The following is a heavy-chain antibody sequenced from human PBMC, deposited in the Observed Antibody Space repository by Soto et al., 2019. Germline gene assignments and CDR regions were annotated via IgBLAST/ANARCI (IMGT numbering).Heavy chain of an antibody. J-gene: IGHJ4*02. V-gene: IGHV3-48*03. Sequence: GGSLRLSCAASGFTFSSYEMNWVRQAPGKGLEWVSYISSSGSTIYYADSVKGRFTISRDNAKNSLYLQMNSLRAEDTAAYYCARDPPEKGLRIHFDYWGQGTWSPSPQ. CDR1: GFTFSSYE. CDR3: ARDPPEKGLRIHFDY. CDR2: ISSSGSTI.